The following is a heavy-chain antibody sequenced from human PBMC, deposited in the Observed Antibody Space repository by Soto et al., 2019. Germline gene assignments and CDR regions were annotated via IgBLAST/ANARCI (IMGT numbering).Heavy chain of an antibody. CDR2: IYHSGST. D-gene: IGHD3-9*01. V-gene: IGHV4-30-4*01. Sequence: PSQTLSLTCTVSGGSISSGDYYCSLIRQPPGKGLEWIGYIYHSGSTYYNPSLKSRVTISVDTSKNQFSLKLSSVTAADTAVYYCASHLRYFDWLPSKNYYYGMDVWGQGTTVTVSS. CDR1: GGSISSGDYY. CDR3: ASHLRYFDWLPSKNYYYGMDV. J-gene: IGHJ6*02.